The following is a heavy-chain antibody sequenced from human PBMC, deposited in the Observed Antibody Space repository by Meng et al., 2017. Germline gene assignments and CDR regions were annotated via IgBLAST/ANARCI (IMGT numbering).Heavy chain of an antibody. D-gene: IGHD3-22*01. CDR1: GFTFDDYG. CDR3: ARNRRVYYDRWNDAFDI. J-gene: IGHJ3*02. V-gene: IGHV3-20*04. Sequence: GGSLRLSCAASGFTFDDYGMSWVRQAPGKGLEWVSGINWNGGSTGYADSVKGRFTISRDNAKNSLYLQMNSLRAEDTALYYCARNRRVYYDRWNDAFDIWGQGTMVT. CDR2: INWNGGST.